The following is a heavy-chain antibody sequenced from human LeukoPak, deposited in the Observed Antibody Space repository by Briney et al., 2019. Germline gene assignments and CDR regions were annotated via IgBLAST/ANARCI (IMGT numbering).Heavy chain of an antibody. CDR1: GGTFSCYA. Sequence: SVKVSCKASGGTFSCYAISWVRQAPGQGLEWMGGIIPIFGTANYAQKFQGRVTITADKSTSTAYMELSSLRSEDTAVYYCARAEYSGYDWVYFDYWGQGTLVTVSS. J-gene: IGHJ4*02. CDR2: IIPIFGTA. D-gene: IGHD5-12*01. CDR3: ARAEYSGYDWVYFDY. V-gene: IGHV1-69*06.